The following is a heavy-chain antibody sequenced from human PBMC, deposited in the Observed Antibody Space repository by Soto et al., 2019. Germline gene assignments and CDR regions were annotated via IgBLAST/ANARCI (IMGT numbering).Heavy chain of an antibody. D-gene: IGHD1-26*01. V-gene: IGHV4-31*03. CDR2: IYYSGST. CDR3: ASGTVSSGSYYFWAFDI. CDR1: GGSISSGGYY. J-gene: IGHJ3*02. Sequence: SETLSLTCTVSGGSISSGGYYWSWIRQHPGKGLEWIGYIYYSGSTYYNPFLKSRVTISVDTSKNQFSLKLSSVTAADTAVYYCASGTVSSGSYYFWAFDIWGQGTMVTVS.